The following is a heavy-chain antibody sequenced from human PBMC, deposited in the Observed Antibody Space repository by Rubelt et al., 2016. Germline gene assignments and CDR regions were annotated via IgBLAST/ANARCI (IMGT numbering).Heavy chain of an antibody. V-gene: IGHV1-3*01. Sequence: QVQLVQSGAEVKKPGASVKVSCKASGYTFTSYAMHWVRQAPGQRLEWMGWINAGNGNTQYSQNLQGGVTMTTDTSTSTAYMELRSLRSDDTAWYYCARDGAFPLGSGCEKRSDYWGQGTLVTVSS. CDR1: GYTFTSYA. CDR3: ARDGAFPLGSGCEKRSDY. CDR2: INAGNGNT. J-gene: IGHJ4*02. D-gene: IGHD3-10*01.